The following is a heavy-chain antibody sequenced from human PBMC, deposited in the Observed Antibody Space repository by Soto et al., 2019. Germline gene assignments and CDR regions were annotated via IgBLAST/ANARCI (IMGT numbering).Heavy chain of an antibody. D-gene: IGHD2-15*01. CDR3: ARLAPGYSGGSEGWFDP. CDR1: GYSFTSYW. CDR2: IDPSDSYT. V-gene: IGHV5-10-1*01. Sequence: PGESLKISCKGSGYSFTSYWISWVLQMPWKGLEWMGRIDPSDSYTNYSPSFQGHVTISADKSISTAYLQWSSLKASDTAMYYCARLAPGYSGGSEGWFDPWGQGTLVTVSS. J-gene: IGHJ5*02.